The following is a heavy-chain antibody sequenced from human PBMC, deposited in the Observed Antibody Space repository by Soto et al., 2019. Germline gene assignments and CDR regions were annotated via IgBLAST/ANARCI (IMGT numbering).Heavy chain of an antibody. CDR1: GGSISSYY. J-gene: IGHJ4*02. CDR2: IYYSGST. D-gene: IGHD1-20*01. CDR3: ARGIAGTTDY. Sequence: QVQLQESGPGLVKPSETLSLTCTVYGGSISSYYWSWIRQPPGKGLEWIGYIYYSGSTNYNPSLKSRVTISVDTSKNQFSLKLSSVTAADTAVYYCARGIAGTTDYWGQGTLVTVSS. V-gene: IGHV4-59*01.